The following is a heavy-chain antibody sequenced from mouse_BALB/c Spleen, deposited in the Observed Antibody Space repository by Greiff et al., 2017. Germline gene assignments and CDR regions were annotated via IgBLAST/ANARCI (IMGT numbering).Heavy chain of an antibody. CDR3: ARDRSTMITSWFAY. CDR2: IWAGGST. D-gene: IGHD2-4*01. J-gene: IGHJ3*01. V-gene: IGHV2-9*02. CDR1: GFSLTSYG. Sequence: QVQLKESGPGLVAPSQSLSITCTVSGFSLTSYGVHWVRQPPGKGLEWLGVIWAGGSTNYNSALMSRLSISKDNSKSQVFLKMNSLQTDDTAMYYCARDRSTMITSWFAYWGQGTLVTVAA.